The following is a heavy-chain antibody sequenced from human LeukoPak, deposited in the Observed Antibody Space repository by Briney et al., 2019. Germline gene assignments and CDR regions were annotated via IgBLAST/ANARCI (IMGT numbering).Heavy chain of an antibody. J-gene: IGHJ4*02. V-gene: IGHV4-30-4*08. Sequence: PSETLSLTCTVSGGSISTGDYYWSWIRQPPGKGLEWIGYTYYTGSTYYNPSLKSRVTISVDTSKNQFSLKLSSVTAADTAVYYCARGDFAYYFDYWGQGTLVTVSS. CDR1: GGSISTGDYY. CDR3: ARGDFAYYFDY. CDR2: TYYTGST.